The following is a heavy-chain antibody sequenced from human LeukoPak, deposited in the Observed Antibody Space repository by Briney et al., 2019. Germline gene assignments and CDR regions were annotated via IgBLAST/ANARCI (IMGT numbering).Heavy chain of an antibody. CDR3: ATYDYGGAFDI. Sequence: PSETLSLTCTVSGGSISSYYWSWIRQPPGKGLGWIGYIYYSGSTNYNPSLKSRVTISVDTSKNQFSLKLSSVTAADTAVYYCATYDYGGAFDIWGQGTMVTVSS. D-gene: IGHD4-17*01. J-gene: IGHJ3*02. CDR1: GGSISSYY. CDR2: IYYSGST. V-gene: IGHV4-59*08.